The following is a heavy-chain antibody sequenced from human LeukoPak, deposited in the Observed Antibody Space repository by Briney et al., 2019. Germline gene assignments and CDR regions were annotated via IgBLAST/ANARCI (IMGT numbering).Heavy chain of an antibody. D-gene: IGHD2-15*01. J-gene: IGHJ4*02. Sequence: AGGSLRLSCAASGFTFNSYGIHWVRQAPGKGLEWVAFISYDGSDTYYADSVKGRFTISRDDSKNTLYLQMSSLRAEDTAVYYCAKDRRGICNGGSCYCCDYWGQGTLVTVSS. CDR3: AKDRRGICNGGSCYCCDY. V-gene: IGHV3-30*02. CDR1: GFTFNSYG. CDR2: ISYDGSDT.